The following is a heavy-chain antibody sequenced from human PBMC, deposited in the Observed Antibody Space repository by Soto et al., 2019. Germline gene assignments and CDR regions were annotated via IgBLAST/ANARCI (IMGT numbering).Heavy chain of an antibody. Sequence: SETLSLTCTVSGGSISSYYWSWIRQPPGKGLEWIGYIYYSGSTNYNPSLKRRVTISVDTSKNQFSLKLSSVTAADTAVYYCARQEYSSGWYNWFDPWGQGTLVTVSS. CDR1: GGSISSYY. CDR2: IYYSGST. D-gene: IGHD6-19*01. CDR3: ARQEYSSGWYNWFDP. J-gene: IGHJ5*02. V-gene: IGHV4-59*08.